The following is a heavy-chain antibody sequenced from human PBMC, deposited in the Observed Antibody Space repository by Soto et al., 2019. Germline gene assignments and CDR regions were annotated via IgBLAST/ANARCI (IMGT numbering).Heavy chain of an antibody. Sequence: EVQLVESGGGLVQPGGSLRLSCAASGFTFSSYWMSWVRQAPGKGLEWVANIKQDGSEKYYVDSVKGRFTISRDTAKNSLYLQMNSLRAEDTAVYYCARVRIATAGVDFFDYWGQGTRVTVSS. D-gene: IGHD6-13*01. CDR1: GFTFSSYW. J-gene: IGHJ4*02. CDR2: IKQDGSEK. CDR3: ARVRIATAGVDFFDY. V-gene: IGHV3-7*01.